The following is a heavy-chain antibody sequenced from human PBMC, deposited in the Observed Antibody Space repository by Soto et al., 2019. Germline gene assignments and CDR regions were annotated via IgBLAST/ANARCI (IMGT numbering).Heavy chain of an antibody. CDR2: ISGSGGTT. Sequence: EVQLLESGGGLVQPEGSLRLSCAASGFSFSTSAMSWVRQAPGKGLEWVSGISGSGGTTYYADSVKGRFTISRDNSKNTLYLQVNSLRAEDTAVYYCAKDQAAAGTISRYFQHWGQGTLVTVSS. CDR1: GFSFSTSA. CDR3: AKDQAAAGTISRYFQH. J-gene: IGHJ1*01. D-gene: IGHD6-13*01. V-gene: IGHV3-23*01.